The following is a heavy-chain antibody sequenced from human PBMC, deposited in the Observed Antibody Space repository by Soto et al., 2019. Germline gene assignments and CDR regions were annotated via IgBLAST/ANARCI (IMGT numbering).Heavy chain of an antibody. J-gene: IGHJ4*02. CDR3: ARAKKYLDY. V-gene: IGHV4-59*12. CDR1: GGSISSYY. CDR2: VFYSGNT. Sequence: SETLSLTCTVSGGSISSYYWNWIRQPPGKGLEWIGYVFYSGNTNYNPSLKSRVTISVDTSKNQFSLKLSSVTAADTAVYYCARAKKYLDYWGQGTLVTVSS.